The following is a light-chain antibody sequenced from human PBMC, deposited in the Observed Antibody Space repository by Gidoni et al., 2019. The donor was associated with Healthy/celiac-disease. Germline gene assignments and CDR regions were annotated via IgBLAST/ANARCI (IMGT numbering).Light chain of an antibody. CDR3: QAWDSSTVV. CDR1: KLGDKY. Sequence: SYQLTQPLSVPVSPGQTASITCSADKLGDKYACWYQQKPGQSPVLVIYQDSKRPSGIPVRFSGSNSGNTATLTISGTQAMDEADYYCQAWDSSTVVFGGGTKLTVL. J-gene: IGLJ2*01. CDR2: QDS. V-gene: IGLV3-1*01.